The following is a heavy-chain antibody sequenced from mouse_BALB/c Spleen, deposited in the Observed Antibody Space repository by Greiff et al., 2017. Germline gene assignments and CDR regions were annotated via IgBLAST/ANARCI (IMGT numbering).Heavy chain of an antibody. V-gene: IGHV2-2*02. CDR2: IWSGGST. Sequence: VQLQQSGPGLVQPSQSLSITCTVSGFSLTSYGVHWVRQSPGKGLEWLGVIWSGGSTDYNAAFISRLSISKDNSKSQVFFKMNSLQANDTAIYYCARRDYGSSYVAWFAYWGQGTLVTVSA. J-gene: IGHJ3*01. CDR3: ARRDYGSSYVAWFAY. D-gene: IGHD1-1*01. CDR1: GFSLTSYG.